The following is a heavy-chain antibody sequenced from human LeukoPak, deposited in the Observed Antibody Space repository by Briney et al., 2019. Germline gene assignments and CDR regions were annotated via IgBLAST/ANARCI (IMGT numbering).Heavy chain of an antibody. CDR1: GGPFSGYY. V-gene: IGHV4-34*01. CDR3: ARSSKTQWLSPGDGFDI. Sequence: SETLSLTCAVYGGPFSGYYWSWIRQPPGKGLEWIGEINYSGSTNYNPSLRSRVTISVDTSKNQFSLKFTSMTAADTAVYYCARSSKTQWLSPGDGFDIWGRGTLVTVSS. CDR2: INYSGST. D-gene: IGHD6-19*01. J-gene: IGHJ3*02.